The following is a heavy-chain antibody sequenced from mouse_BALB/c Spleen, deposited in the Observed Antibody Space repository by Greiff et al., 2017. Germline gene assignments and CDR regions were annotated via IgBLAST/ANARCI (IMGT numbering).Heavy chain of an antibody. D-gene: IGHD1-1*01. J-gene: IGHJ2*01. CDR3: NRDGSSYGY. CDR2: IDPENGDT. V-gene: IGHV14-4*02. CDR1: GFNIKDYY. Sequence: EVQLQQSGAELVRSGASVKLSCTASGFNIKDYYMHWVKQRPEQGLEWIGWIDPENGDTEYAPKFQGKATMTADTSSNTAYLQLSSLTSEDTAVYYCNRDGSSYGYWGQGTTLTVSS.